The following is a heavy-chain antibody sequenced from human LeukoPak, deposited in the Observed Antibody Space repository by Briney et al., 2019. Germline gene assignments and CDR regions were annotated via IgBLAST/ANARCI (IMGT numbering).Heavy chain of an antibody. D-gene: IGHD1-26*01. J-gene: IGHJ4*02. CDR3: ATVRGWKLPPLYYFDY. V-gene: IGHV1-24*01. Sequence: GASVKVSCKVSGYTLTELSMHWVRQAPGKGLEWMGGLDPEDGETIYAQKFQGRVTMTEDTSTDTAYMELSSLRSEDTAVYYCATVRGWKLPPLYYFDYWGQGTLVTVSS. CDR2: LDPEDGET. CDR1: GYTLTELS.